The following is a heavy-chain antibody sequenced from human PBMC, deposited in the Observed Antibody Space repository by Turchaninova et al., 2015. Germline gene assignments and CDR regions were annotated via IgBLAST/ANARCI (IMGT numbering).Heavy chain of an antibody. D-gene: IGHD5-18*01. V-gene: IGHV1-69*04. J-gene: IGHJ4*02. CDR2: INPILGIA. CDR1: GETFKGYA. Sequence: VQLVQSGAGRLGSGGGEPRKAAGETFKGYAISWGRQAPGQGLEWMGRINPILGIADYAQKFQGRVTITADKSTSTAYMELSSLRSEDTAVYYCASPGRDTAMVDFDYWGQGTLVTVSS. CDR3: ASPGRDTAMVDFDY.